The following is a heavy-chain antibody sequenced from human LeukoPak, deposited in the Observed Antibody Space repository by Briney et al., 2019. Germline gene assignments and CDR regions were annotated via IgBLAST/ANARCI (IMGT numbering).Heavy chain of an antibody. CDR1: GGSISSYY. D-gene: IGHD6-13*01. V-gene: IGHV4-59*01. J-gene: IGHJ6*03. CDR2: IYYSGST. CDR3: ARGRVSSSTWYSTYYYYFYMDV. Sequence: SETLSLTCTVSGGSISSYYWSWIRQPLGKGLEWIGYIYYSGSTNYNPSLKSRVTISVKTSKNHFSLELSSATAADTAVYFCARGRVSSSTWYSTYYYYFYMDVWGKGTTVTVSS.